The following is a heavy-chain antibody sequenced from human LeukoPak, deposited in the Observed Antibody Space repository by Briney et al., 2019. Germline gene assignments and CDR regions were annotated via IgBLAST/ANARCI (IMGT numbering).Heavy chain of an antibody. J-gene: IGHJ5*02. D-gene: IGHD2-21*02. V-gene: IGHV1-2*04. Sequence: ASVKVSFKASGYTFTGYYMHWVRQAPGQGLEWMGWINPNSGGTNYAQKFQGWVTMTRDTPISTAYMELSRLRSDDTAVYYCARVHGGDTNWFDPWGQGTLVTVSS. CDR3: ARVHGGDTNWFDP. CDR1: GYTFTGYY. CDR2: INPNSGGT.